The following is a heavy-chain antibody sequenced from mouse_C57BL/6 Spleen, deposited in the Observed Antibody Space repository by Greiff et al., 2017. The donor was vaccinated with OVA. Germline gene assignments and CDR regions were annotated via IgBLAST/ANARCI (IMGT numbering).Heavy chain of an antibody. D-gene: IGHD2-3*01. CDR1: GFTFSNYW. V-gene: IGHV6-3*01. CDR3: TGYDGLYYYAMDY. Sequence: EVKLMESGGGLVQPGGSMKLSCVASGFTFSNYWMNWVRQSPEKGLEWVAQIRLKSDNYATHYAESVKGRFTISRDDSKSSVYLQMNNLRAEDTGIYYCTGYDGLYYYAMDYWGQGTSVTVSS. J-gene: IGHJ4*01. CDR2: IRLKSDNYAT.